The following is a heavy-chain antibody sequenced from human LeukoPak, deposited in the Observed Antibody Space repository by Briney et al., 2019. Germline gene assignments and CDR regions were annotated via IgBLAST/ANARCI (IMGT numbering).Heavy chain of an antibody. CDR3: AKDKGYGPDIESSYFDD. V-gene: IGHV3-30*02. Sequence: GGSLRLSCAASGFTFSSYGMHWVRQAPGKGLEWVAFIRCDGSNKYYADSVKGRFTISRDNSKNTLYLQMNSLRAEDTAEYYSAKDKGYGPDIESSYFDDCGQGPLVTVSS. J-gene: IGHJ4*02. CDR1: GFTFSSYG. CDR2: IRCDGSNK. D-gene: IGHD6-13*01.